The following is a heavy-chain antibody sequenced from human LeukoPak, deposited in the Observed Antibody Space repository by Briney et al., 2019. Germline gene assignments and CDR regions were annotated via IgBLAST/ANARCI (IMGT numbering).Heavy chain of an antibody. V-gene: IGHV3-21*01. CDR2: ISSSSSYI. J-gene: IGHJ6*03. Sequence: GRSLRLSCAASGFTFSSYSMNWVRQAPGRGLEWVSSISSSSSYIYYADSVKGRFTISRDNAKNSLYLQMNSLRAEDTAVYYCARDMLSYYYYYMDVWGKGTTVTVSS. D-gene: IGHD2-8*01. CDR3: ARDMLSYYYYYMDV. CDR1: GFTFSSYS.